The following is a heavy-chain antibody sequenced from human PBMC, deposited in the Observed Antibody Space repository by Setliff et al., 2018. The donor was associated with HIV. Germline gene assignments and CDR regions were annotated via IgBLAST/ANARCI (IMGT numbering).Heavy chain of an antibody. CDR2: INAGNGNT. D-gene: IGHD3-10*01. CDR3: AKTDGGAIHDAFDI. V-gene: IGHV1-3*01. Sequence: ASVKVSCKASGYTFTSYAMHWMRQAPGQRLEWMGWINAGNGNTKYSQRFQGRVIITRDTSASTAYMELSSLRSEDTAVYYCAKTDGGAIHDAFDIWGQGTMVTVSS. CDR1: GYTFTSYA. J-gene: IGHJ3*02.